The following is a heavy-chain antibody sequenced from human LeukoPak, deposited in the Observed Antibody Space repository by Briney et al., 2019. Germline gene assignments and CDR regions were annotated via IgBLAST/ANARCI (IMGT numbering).Heavy chain of an antibody. CDR1: GGSISSSSYY. CDR3: ARDDSSGYYYGAFDI. CDR2: MYYSGGS. D-gene: IGHD3-22*01. V-gene: IGHV4-39*02. J-gene: IGHJ3*02. Sequence: SETLSLTCTVSGGSISSSSYYWGWIRQPPGKGLEWIGTMYYSGGSYYNPSLKSRVSISVDTSKNQFSLQLNSVTPEDTAVYYCARDDSSGYYYGAFDIWGQGTMVTVSS.